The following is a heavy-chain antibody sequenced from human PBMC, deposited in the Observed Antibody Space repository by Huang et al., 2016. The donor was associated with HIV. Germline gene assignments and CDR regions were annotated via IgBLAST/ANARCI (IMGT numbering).Heavy chain of an antibody. CDR1: GGSISSSSYY. Sequence: QLQLQESGPGLVKPSETLSLTCTVSGGSISSSSYYWGWIRQSPGKGLEWIGSIFYIGNGYYNPSFKGRVTMSVDRSSNQFSLKMHSVTAADTAVYYCASRTTVTTTSNYHYFYMDVWGKGTTVSVSS. CDR3: ASRTTVTTTSNYHYFYMDV. J-gene: IGHJ6*03. CDR2: IFYIGNG. V-gene: IGHV4-39*01. D-gene: IGHD4-17*01.